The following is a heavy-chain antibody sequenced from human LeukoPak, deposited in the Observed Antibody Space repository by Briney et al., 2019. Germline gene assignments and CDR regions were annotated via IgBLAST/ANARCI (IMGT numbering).Heavy chain of an antibody. V-gene: IGHV5-51*01. Sequence: GESLKISCQGFGYSFTTYWIGWVRQMPGKGLEWMGIIYPGDSDTRYSPSFQGQVTISADKSINTANLQWSSLKASDSAIYYCARHGGDGTRDPFDYWGQGTLVTVSS. CDR2: IYPGDSDT. D-gene: IGHD3-16*01. CDR3: ARHGGDGTRDPFDY. J-gene: IGHJ4*02. CDR1: GYSFTTYW.